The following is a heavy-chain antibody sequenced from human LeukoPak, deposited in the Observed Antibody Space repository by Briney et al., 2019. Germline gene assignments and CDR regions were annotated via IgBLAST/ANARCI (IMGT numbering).Heavy chain of an antibody. CDR1: GGSISSSSYY. Sequence: SETLSLTCTVSGGSISSSSYYWGWIRQPPGKGLEWIGGIYYIGNTYYNPSLKSRVTISVDTSKNQFSVKLSSVTAADTAMYYCARQTYYDFWSVGAMDVWGQGITVTVSS. CDR3: ARQTYYDFWSVGAMDV. CDR2: IYYIGNT. J-gene: IGHJ6*02. V-gene: IGHV4-39*01. D-gene: IGHD3-3*01.